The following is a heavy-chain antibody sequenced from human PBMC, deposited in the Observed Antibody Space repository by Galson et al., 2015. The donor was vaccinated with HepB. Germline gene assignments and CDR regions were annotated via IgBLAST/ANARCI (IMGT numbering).Heavy chain of an antibody. CDR1: GYIFASYG. CDR2: ISAYNGNT. V-gene: IGHV1-18*01. D-gene: IGHD6-19*01. CDR3: ARGSGHAYYYYGMDV. Sequence: SVKVSCKASGYIFASYGISWVRQAPGQGLEWMGWISAYNGNTKYAQKIQGRVTVTTDTSTSTAYMELRNLRSDDTAVYYCARGSGHAYYYYGMDVWGQGTTVTVSS. J-gene: IGHJ6*02.